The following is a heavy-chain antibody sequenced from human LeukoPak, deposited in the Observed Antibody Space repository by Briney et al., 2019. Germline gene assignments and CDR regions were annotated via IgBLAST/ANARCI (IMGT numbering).Heavy chain of an antibody. J-gene: IGHJ4*02. D-gene: IGHD2-2*01. CDR2: INPNSGGT. V-gene: IGHV1-2*02. CDR1: GYTFTGYY. Sequence: ASVKVSCKASGYTFTGYYMHWVRQAPGQGLEWMGWINPNSGGTNYAQKFQGRVTMTRDTSISTAYMELSRLRSDDTAVYYCARTYCSSTSCYDSGGFDYWGQGTLVTVSS. CDR3: ARTYCSSTSCYDSGGFDY.